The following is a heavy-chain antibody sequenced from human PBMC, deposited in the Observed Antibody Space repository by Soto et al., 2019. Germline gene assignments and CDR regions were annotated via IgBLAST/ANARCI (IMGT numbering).Heavy chain of an antibody. Sequence: PGGSLRLSCAASGFTFSSYWMSWVRQAPGKGLEWVANIKQDGSEKYYVDSVKGRFTISRDNAKNSLYLQMNSLRAKDTAVYYCAKDRDIAARRYYYYGMDVWGQGTTVTVSS. CDR3: AKDRDIAARRYYYYGMDV. V-gene: IGHV3-7*05. J-gene: IGHJ6*02. CDR2: IKQDGSEK. D-gene: IGHD6-6*01. CDR1: GFTFSSYW.